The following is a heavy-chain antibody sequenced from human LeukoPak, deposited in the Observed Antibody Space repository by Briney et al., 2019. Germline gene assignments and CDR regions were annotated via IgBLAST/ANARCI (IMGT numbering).Heavy chain of an antibody. CDR1: GFTFSSYG. CDR3: AKGHYGSGSYYTDY. D-gene: IGHD3-10*01. J-gene: IGHJ4*02. CDR2: ISGSGGRT. V-gene: IGHV3-23*01. Sequence: GGSLRLSCAASGFTFSSYGMSWVRQAPGKGLEWVSAISGSGGRTQYADSVKGRFTISRDNSKNSLYLQMNSLRTEDTALYYCAKGHYGSGSYYTDYWGQGTLVTVSS.